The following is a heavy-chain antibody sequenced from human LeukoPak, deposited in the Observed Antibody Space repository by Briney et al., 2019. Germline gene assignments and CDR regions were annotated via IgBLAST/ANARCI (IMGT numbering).Heavy chain of an antibody. CDR1: CGSISSGSYY. CDR3: ARGGVAASHYYFAY. CDR2: IYTSGST. J-gene: IGHJ4*02. V-gene: IGHV4-61*02. D-gene: IGHD2-15*01. Sequence: SQTLSLTCTVSCGSISSGSYYWSWIRQPAGKGLEWIGRIYTSGSTNYNPSLKSRVTISVDTSKNHFSLTLSSVTDAHTDAYYRARGGVAASHYYFAYWGQGTLVTVSS.